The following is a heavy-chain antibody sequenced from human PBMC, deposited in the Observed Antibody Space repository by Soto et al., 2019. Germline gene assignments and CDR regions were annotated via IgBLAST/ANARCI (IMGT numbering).Heavy chain of an antibody. V-gene: IGHV4-39*01. CDR1: GGSISSSSYY. D-gene: IGHD3-10*02. Sequence: SETLSLTCTVSGGSISSSSYYWGWIRQPPGKGLEWIGSIYYSGSTYYNPSLKSRVTISVDTSKNQFSLKLSSVTAADTAVYYCARSYGYYVSYWRQRTLVTVSS. CDR2: IYYSGST. J-gene: IGHJ4*02. CDR3: ARSYGYYVSY.